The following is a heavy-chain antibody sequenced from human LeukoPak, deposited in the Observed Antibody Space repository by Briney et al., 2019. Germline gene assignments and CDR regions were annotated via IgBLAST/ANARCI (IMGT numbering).Heavy chain of an antibody. D-gene: IGHD6-13*01. CDR3: ARDILATSIAAPYY. CDR2: IFYSGRT. V-gene: IGHV4-39*07. J-gene: IGHJ4*02. Sequence: KPSETLSLTCAVYGGSSRGTSGSGFGSPPGRGRGGFGSIFYSGRTYYNPSLKSRVTMSVDTSKNQFSLRLNSVNAADTAVYYCARDILATSIAAPYYWGQGTLVTVSS. CDR1: GGSSRGTS.